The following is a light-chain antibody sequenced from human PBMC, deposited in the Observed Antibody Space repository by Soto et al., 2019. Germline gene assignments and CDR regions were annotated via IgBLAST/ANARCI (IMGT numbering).Light chain of an antibody. CDR3: QKYNSAPWT. J-gene: IGKJ1*01. CDR1: QGISNY. Sequence: DIQMNQSPSSLSASVGDRVTITCRASQGISNYLAWYQQQPGKVPKLLIYVASTLQSGVPSRFSGSGSGTDFTLTISSLQPEDVATYYCQKYNSAPWTFGQGTKVEIK. V-gene: IGKV1-27*01. CDR2: VAS.